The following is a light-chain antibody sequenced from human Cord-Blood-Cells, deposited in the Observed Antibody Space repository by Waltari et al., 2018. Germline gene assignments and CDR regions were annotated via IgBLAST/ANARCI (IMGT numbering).Light chain of an antibody. V-gene: IGKV1-5*03. CDR1: QSISSG. CDR2: KAS. J-gene: IGKJ4*01. Sequence: DIQMTQSPSTLSASVGDRVTITCRASQSISSGLAWYQQKPGKAPKLLIYKASSLESGVPSRFSGSGSGTEFTLTISSLQPDDFATYYCEQYNSYPLTLGGGTKVEIK. CDR3: EQYNSYPLT.